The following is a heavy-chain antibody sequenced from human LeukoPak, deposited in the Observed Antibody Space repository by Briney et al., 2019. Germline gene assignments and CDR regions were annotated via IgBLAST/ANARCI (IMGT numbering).Heavy chain of an antibody. D-gene: IGHD3-10*01. CDR3: AKDSIGATGFGSGDY. V-gene: IGHV3-23*01. CDR1: GFTFSTYS. Sequence: GGSLRLSCAASGFTFSTYSMNWVRQAPGKGLKWVSDMSGSGANTHYADSVKGRFTISRDNSKNTLYLQMNSLRAEDTAVYYCAKDSIGATGFGSGDYWGQGTLVTVSS. CDR2: MSGSGANT. J-gene: IGHJ4*02.